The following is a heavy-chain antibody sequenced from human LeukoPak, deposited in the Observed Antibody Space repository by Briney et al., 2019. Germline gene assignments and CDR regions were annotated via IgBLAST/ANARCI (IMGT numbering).Heavy chain of an antibody. CDR3: ARGSGSYYGEYYFDY. V-gene: IGHV3-7*01. CDR2: IKQDGSEK. D-gene: IGHD3-10*01. CDR1: GFTFSNAW. Sequence: PGGSLRLSCAASGFTFSNAWMSWVRQAPGKGLEWVANIKQDGSEKYYVDSVKGRFTISRDNAKNSLYLQMNSLRAEDTAVYYCARGSGSYYGEYYFDYWGQGTLVTVSS. J-gene: IGHJ4*02.